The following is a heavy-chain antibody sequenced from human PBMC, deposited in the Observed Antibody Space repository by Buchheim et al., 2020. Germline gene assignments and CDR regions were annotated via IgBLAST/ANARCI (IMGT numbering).Heavy chain of an antibody. CDR3: ASGEQQLVGENYYGMDV. CDR1: GFTFSSYE. V-gene: IGHV3-48*03. D-gene: IGHD6-13*01. J-gene: IGHJ6*02. CDR2: ISSSGSTI. Sequence: EVQLVESGGGLVQPGGSLRLSCAASGFTFSSYEMNWVRQAPGKGLDWVSYISSSGSTIYYADSVKGRFTISRDNAKNSLYLQMNSLRAEDTAVYYCASGEQQLVGENYYGMDVWGQGTT.